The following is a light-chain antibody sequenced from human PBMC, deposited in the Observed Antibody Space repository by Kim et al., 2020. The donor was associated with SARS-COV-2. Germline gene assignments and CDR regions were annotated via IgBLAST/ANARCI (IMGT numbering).Light chain of an antibody. V-gene: IGKV3-20*01. CDR1: QSVSRDY. Sequence: EIVLTQSPDILSLSPGERATLSCRARQSVSRDYVAWYQQKPGLAPRLLIYGASNRATGIPDRFSGSGSGTDFTLTISRLEPEDFAVYFCQLYGRASYAFGQGTKLEI. CDR3: QLYGRASYA. J-gene: IGKJ2*01. CDR2: GAS.